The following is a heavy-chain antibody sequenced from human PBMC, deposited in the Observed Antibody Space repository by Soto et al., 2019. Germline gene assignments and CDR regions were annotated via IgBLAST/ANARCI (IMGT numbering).Heavy chain of an antibody. CDR2: IHHSGNS. CDR3: ARTLWFGDLLSLDAFEI. V-gene: IGHV4-31*02. CDR1: GASISSGGYY. Sequence: SETLSLTCSVSGASISSGGYYWTWIRQHPGEGLEWIGYIHHSGNSYHNPSLQSRLSMSVDTSKNQFTLTLTSVTAADTAVYFCARTLWFGDLLSLDAFEIWGQGTMVTVSS. D-gene: IGHD3-10*01. J-gene: IGHJ3*02.